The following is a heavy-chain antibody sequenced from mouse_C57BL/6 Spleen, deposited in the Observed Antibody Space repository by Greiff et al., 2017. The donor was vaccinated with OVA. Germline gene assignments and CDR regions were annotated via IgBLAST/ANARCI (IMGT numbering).Heavy chain of an antibody. V-gene: IGHV1-66*01. D-gene: IGHD1-1*01. Sequence: VKVVESGPELVKPGASVKISCKASGYSFTSYYIHWVKQRPGQGLEWIGWIYHGSGNTKYNEKFKGKATLTADTSSSTAYMQLSSLTSEDSAVYYCAGYGGGYFDVWGTGTTVTVSS. CDR2: IYHGSGNT. CDR3: AGYGGGYFDV. CDR1: GYSFTSYY. J-gene: IGHJ1*03.